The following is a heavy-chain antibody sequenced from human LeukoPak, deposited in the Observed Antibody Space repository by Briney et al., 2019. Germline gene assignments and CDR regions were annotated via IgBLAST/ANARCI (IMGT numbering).Heavy chain of an antibody. CDR1: GYTFTGYY. CDR3: ASGHYCSSTSCSFDY. D-gene: IGHD2-2*01. J-gene: IGHJ4*02. V-gene: IGHV1-2*02. CDR2: INPNSGGT. Sequence: ASVKVSCKASGYTFTGYYMHWVRQAPGQGLEWMVWINPNSGGTNYAQTFQGRVTMTRDPSISTAYMELSRLRSDDTAVYYCASGHYCSSTSCSFDYWGQGTLVTVSS.